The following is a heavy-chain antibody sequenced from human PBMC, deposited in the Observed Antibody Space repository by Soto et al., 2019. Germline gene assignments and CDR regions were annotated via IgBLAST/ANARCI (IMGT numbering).Heavy chain of an antibody. V-gene: IGHV1-2*04. CDR2: INPKTGST. CDR1: GYTFTTYY. J-gene: IGHJ4*02. D-gene: IGHD4-17*01. CDR3: ARSVTTHLAADF. Sequence: QVQLVQSGAEVKKPGASVKVSCKASGYTFTTYYINWVREAPGQGLEWMGWINPKTGSTNYAQKFQGWVTLTRDTSVTTAYMEVSRLTSGDTAVYFCARSVTTHLAADFWGQGTLVTVSS.